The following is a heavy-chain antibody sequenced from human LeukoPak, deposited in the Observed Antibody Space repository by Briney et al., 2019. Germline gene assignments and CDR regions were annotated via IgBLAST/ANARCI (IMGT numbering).Heavy chain of an antibody. J-gene: IGHJ6*03. CDR1: GFIFNNYH. V-gene: IGHV3-48*04. CDR2: MSTRGSAI. CDR3: ARDPSITIFGVVTPNWYYYYMDV. Sequence: PGGSLRLSWAASGFIFNNYHMNWVRQAPGKGPEWLSYMSTRGSAIYYADSVEGRFTISRDNAKNSLYLQMNSLRAEDTAVYYCARDPSITIFGVVTPNWYYYYMDVWGKGTTVTVSS. D-gene: IGHD3-3*01.